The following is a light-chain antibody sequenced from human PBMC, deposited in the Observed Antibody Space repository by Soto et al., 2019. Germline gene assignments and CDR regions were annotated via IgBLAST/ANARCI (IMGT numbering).Light chain of an antibody. CDR1: QDLRSD. V-gene: IGKV1-17*01. CDR3: LHHNSYPFT. CDR2: AAS. J-gene: IGKJ3*01. Sequence: DLPMTQSPSSLSSSVGDRVTITCRASQDLRSDLGWFQQKPGQAPKRLISAASTLQSEVPSRFSGIRSGTEFTRTISSLQPEDFATYYCLHHNSYPFTIGPRTKVDI.